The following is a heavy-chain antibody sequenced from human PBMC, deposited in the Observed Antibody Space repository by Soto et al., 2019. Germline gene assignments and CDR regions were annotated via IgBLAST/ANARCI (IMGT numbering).Heavy chain of an antibody. D-gene: IGHD2-15*01. CDR3: ARGGDIVVVVAATHNFDY. CDR2: INHSGST. CDR1: GGSFSGYY. J-gene: IGHJ4*02. Sequence: QVQLQQWGAGLLKPSETLSLTCAVYGGSFSGYYWSWIRQPPGKGLEWIGEINHSGSTNYNPSLKSRVTISVDTSKNQFSLKLSSVTAADTAVYYCARGGDIVVVVAATHNFDYWGLGTLVTVSS. V-gene: IGHV4-34*01.